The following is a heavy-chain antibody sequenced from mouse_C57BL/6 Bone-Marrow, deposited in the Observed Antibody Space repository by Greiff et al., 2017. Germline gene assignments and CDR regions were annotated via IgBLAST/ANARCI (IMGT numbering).Heavy chain of an antibody. CDR1: GYTFTDYC. CDR2: IYPNNGGN. V-gene: IGHV1-34*01. J-gene: IGHJ3*01. Sequence: EVQLMESGPELVKPGASVKMSCKASGYTFTDYCMHWVNQRPGKSLEWIGYIYPNNGGNGYNQKFKGKATLTVDKSSSTVYMVLRSLTSEDSAVYYCAYSNYGGFAYWGQGTLVTVSA. CDR3: AYSNYGGFAY. D-gene: IGHD2-5*01.